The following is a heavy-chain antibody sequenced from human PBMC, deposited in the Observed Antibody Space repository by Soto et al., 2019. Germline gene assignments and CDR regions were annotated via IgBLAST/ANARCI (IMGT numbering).Heavy chain of an antibody. J-gene: IGHJ4*02. CDR3: ARESEDLTSNFDY. CDR2: ISSTTNYI. V-gene: IGHV3-21*06. CDR1: GFTFTRYS. Sequence: GGSLRLSCAASGFTFTRYSMNWVRQAPGKGLEWVSSISSTTNYIYYGDSMKGRFTISRDNAKNSLYLEMNSLRAEDTAVYYCARESEDLTSNFDYWSQGTLVTVSS.